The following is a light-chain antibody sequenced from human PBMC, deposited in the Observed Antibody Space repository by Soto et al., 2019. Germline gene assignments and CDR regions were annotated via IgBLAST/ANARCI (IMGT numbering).Light chain of an antibody. CDR3: QQANSFPWT. CDR1: QDIGNW. J-gene: IGKJ1*01. Sequence: DIQMTQSPSSVSASVGDRVTINCRASQDIGNWLAWYQQRPGKAPRILIYAASTMENGVPFRFSGSGSGTEFTLTISSLQPEDFATYYCQQANSFPWTFGQGTKVEIK. V-gene: IGKV1-12*01. CDR2: AAS.